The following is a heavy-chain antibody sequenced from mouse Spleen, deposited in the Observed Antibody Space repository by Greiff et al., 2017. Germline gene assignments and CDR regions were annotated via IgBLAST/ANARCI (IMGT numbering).Heavy chain of an antibody. V-gene: IGHV14-4*01. Sequence: EVQLQQSGAELVRPGASVKLSCTASGFNIKDDYMHWVKQRPEQGLEWIGWIDPENGDTEYASKFQGKATITADTSSNTAYLQLSSLTSEDTAVYYCNYYYGSSPAWFAYWGQGTLVTVSA. CDR2: IDPENGDT. CDR3: NYYYGSSPAWFAY. D-gene: IGHD1-1*01. J-gene: IGHJ3*01. CDR1: GFNIKDDY.